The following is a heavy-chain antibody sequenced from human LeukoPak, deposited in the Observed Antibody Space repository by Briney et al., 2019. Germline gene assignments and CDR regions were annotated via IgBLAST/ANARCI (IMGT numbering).Heavy chain of an antibody. CDR1: GGSISSYY. J-gene: IGHJ4*02. V-gene: IGHV4-59*08. Sequence: SETLSLTCTVSGGSISSYYWSRIRQPPGKGLEWIGYIYYSGSTNYNPSLKSRVTISVDTSKNQFSLKLSSVTAADTAVYYCARLVYDSRGYYFDYWGQGTLVTVSS. D-gene: IGHD3-22*01. CDR3: ARLVYDSRGYYFDY. CDR2: IYYSGST.